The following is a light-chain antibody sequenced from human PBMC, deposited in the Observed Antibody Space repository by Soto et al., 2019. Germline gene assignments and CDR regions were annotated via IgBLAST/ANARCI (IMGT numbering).Light chain of an antibody. CDR2: EVS. V-gene: IGLV2-14*03. J-gene: IGLJ1*01. CDR1: SSDVGAYDF. CDR3: SSHTTSNTRV. Sequence: QSVLTQPASVPGSPGQSIAISCTGTSSDVGAYDFVSWYQQHPDKAPKLLIYEVSNRPSGVSDRFSGSKSVNTATLTISGLQAEDEADYYCSSHTTSNTRVFGTGPKVTVL.